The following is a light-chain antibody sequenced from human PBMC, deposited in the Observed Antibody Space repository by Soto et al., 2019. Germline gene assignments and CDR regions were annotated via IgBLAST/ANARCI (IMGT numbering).Light chain of an antibody. CDR2: SNN. V-gene: IGLV1-44*01. CDR1: SSNIGSNT. Sequence: QSVVIQPSSASGTPGQRVTISCSGSSSNIGSNTIKWYQQFPGTAPKLLIYSNNQQPSGVPDRFSGSKSGTSASLAISGLQSEDAAHYYCAAWDDSLKGVLFGGGTKLTVL. J-gene: IGLJ3*02. CDR3: AAWDDSLKGVL.